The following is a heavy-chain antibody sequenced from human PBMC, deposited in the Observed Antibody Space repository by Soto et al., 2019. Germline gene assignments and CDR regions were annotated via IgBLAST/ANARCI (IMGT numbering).Heavy chain of an antibody. D-gene: IGHD3-16*01. J-gene: IGHJ6*04. V-gene: IGHV1-69*02. CDR1: GGTFSSYT. CDR3: ARARQLRLGYYYYGMDV. Sequence: GASVKVSCKASGGTFSSYTISWVRQAPGQGLEWMGRIIPILGIANYAQKFQGRVTITADKSTSTAYMELSSLRSEDTAVYYCARARQLRLGYYYYGMDVWGKGTTVTVSS. CDR2: IIPILGIA.